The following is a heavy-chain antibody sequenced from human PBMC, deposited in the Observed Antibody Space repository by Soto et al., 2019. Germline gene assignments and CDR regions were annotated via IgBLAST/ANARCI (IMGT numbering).Heavy chain of an antibody. V-gene: IGHV3-23*01. CDR3: AKDYYDSSGSRYFYDLAV. D-gene: IGHD3-22*01. CDR1: GFISSSYA. Sequence: LRLSCAVSGFISSSYAMSFVRHAPGRRLEWVSGITGSGVMTYYGDSVRGRFTISRDNSKNTLYLQMNSLRAEDTAVYYCAKDYYDSSGSRYFYDLAVWGQGTTVTVSS. CDR2: ITGSGVMT. J-gene: IGHJ6*02.